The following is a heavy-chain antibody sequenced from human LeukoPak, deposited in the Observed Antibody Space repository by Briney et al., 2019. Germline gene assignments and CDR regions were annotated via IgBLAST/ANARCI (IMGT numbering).Heavy chain of an antibody. Sequence: TGVSLRLSCAASGLPFSSYAMSWVRQAPGKGLEWVSVISGSGASTYYAYSVKGRFTISRDNSKNTLYLQMNSLRAEDTAVYYCAKDEGGFDYWGQGTLVTVSS. CDR3: AKDEGGFDY. V-gene: IGHV3-23*01. J-gene: IGHJ4*02. CDR1: GLPFSSYA. D-gene: IGHD1-26*01. CDR2: ISGSGAST.